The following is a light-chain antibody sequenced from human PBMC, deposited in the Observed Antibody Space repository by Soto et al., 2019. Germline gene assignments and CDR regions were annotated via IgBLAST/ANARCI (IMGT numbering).Light chain of an antibody. CDR1: QSISSW. V-gene: IGKV1-5*03. CDR3: QQYNSYVT. CDR2: KAS. J-gene: IGKJ4*01. Sequence: DIQMTQSPSTLSASVGDRVTITCRASQSISSWLAWYQQKPGKAPKLLIYKASSLESGVPSRFSGSGSGTELTLTISSLQPEDFATYYCQQYNSYVTFGGGTKVEIK.